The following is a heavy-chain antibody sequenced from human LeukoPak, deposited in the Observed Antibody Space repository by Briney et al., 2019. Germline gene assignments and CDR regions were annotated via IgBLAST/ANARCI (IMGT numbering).Heavy chain of an antibody. V-gene: IGHV4-59*08. CDR2: IFYAGST. CDR1: GGSIRGYS. Sequence: PSETLSLTCTVSGGSIRGYSWSWIRQPPGKGLEWIGYIFYAGSTTYNPSLKGRVTISTDTSKNQFSLKLSSVTATDTAVYFCARAYQLHYFDYRGQGTLVTVSS. J-gene: IGHJ4*02. D-gene: IGHD2-2*01. CDR3: ARAYQLHYFDY.